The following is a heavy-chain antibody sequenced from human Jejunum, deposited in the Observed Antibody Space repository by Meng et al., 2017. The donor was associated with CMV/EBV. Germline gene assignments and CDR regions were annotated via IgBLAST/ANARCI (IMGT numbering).Heavy chain of an antibody. V-gene: IGHV3-30-3*02. CDR3: ANVEAQYCAGDCSLDS. CDR2: ISSDGRSK. Sequence: LTFGKYAMTWVRQDPGKGLEWVAVISSDGRSKYHADSVLGRFTISRDNSKNTLYLQMDSLRAEDTALYYCANVEAQYCAGDCSLDSWGQGTLVTVSS. CDR1: LTFGKYA. J-gene: IGHJ5*01. D-gene: IGHD2-21*01.